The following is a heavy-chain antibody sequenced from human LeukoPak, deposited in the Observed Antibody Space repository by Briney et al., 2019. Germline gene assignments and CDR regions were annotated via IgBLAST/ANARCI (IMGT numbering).Heavy chain of an antibody. CDR2: INPSGGST. Sequence: GASVKGSCQASGYTFTSYYMHWGGQAPGQGVEWMGIINPSGGSTSYAQKFQGRVTMTRDMSTSAVYMELSSLRSEDTAVYYCARRGYCSSTSCYSRYYYMDVWGKGTTVAVSS. J-gene: IGHJ6*03. CDR3: ARRGYCSSTSCYSRYYYMDV. D-gene: IGHD2-2*02. CDR1: GYTFTSYY. V-gene: IGHV1-46*01.